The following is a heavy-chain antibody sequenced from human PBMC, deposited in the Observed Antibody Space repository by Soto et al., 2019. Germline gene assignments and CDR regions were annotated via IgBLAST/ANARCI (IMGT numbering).Heavy chain of an antibody. CDR2: ISSSSDKT. CDR3: ARLPKGSLVTA. V-gene: IGHV3-48*02. CDR1: GFSFSDYS. D-gene: IGHD2-21*02. Sequence: GGSLRLSCIASGFSFSDYSMNWVRQAPGKGLQWVSYISSSSDKTYYADSVKGRFTVSRDNAKNALFLEMNSLGDDDTATYYCARLPKGSLVTAWGQGTRVTVSS. J-gene: IGHJ4*02.